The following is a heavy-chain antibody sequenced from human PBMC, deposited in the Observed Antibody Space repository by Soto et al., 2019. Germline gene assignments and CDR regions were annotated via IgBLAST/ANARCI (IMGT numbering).Heavy chain of an antibody. D-gene: IGHD3-3*01. J-gene: IGHJ6*02. CDR3: TRDITIFGVVITNYYGMDV. CDR1: GFSFSSYA. V-gene: IGHV3-30-3*01. Sequence: QVQLMESGGGVVQPGRSLRLSCAASGFSFSSYAMHWVRQAPGKGLEWVAVISYDGSKKYYADSVKGRFTISRDNSKNTLYLQMNSLRAEDTAVYYCTRDITIFGVVITNYYGMDVWAKGPRSPSP. CDR2: ISYDGSKK.